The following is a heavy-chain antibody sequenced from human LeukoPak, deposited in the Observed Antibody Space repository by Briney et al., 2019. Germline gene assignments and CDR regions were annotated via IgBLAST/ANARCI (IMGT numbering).Heavy chain of an antibody. CDR2: ISSSSSYI. D-gene: IGHD3-3*01. CDR3: ARTNYDFWSGPFDY. Sequence: GGSLRLSCAASGFTFSSYSMNWVRQAPGTGLEWVSFISSSSSYIYYADSVKGRFTISRDNAKNSLYLQMNSLRAEDTAVYYCARTNYDFWSGPFDYWGQGTLVTVSS. J-gene: IGHJ4*02. CDR1: GFTFSSYS. V-gene: IGHV3-21*01.